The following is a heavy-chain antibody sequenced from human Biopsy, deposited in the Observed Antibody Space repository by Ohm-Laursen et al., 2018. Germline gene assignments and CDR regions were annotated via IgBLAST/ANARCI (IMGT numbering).Heavy chain of an antibody. CDR2: MNPKSGKT. J-gene: IGHJ6*02. V-gene: IGHV1-8*01. D-gene: IGHD5-24*01. CDR3: ARAGVGSDGTDSYYYGMDV. Sequence: GASVKVSCKASGYTFTDYDIIWVRQATGQGPEWMGWMNPKSGKTGYEQKFRGRVTMTSDTSISTAYMELSSLGSEDTAAYYCARAGVGSDGTDSYYYGMDVWGPGTTVTVSS. CDR1: GYTFTDYD.